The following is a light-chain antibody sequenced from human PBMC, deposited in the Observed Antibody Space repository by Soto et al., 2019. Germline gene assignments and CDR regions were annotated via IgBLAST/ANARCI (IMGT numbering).Light chain of an antibody. Sequence: DIQMPQSPSTLSASVGDRVTITCRASQSIGGWLAWYQQRPGKAPRLLIYDASSVESGVPPRFSGSRSGTKFTLAISSLQPEDFATYYCQHYHSYPYTFGQGTKLEIK. CDR1: QSIGGW. V-gene: IGKV1-5*01. J-gene: IGKJ2*01. CDR2: DAS. CDR3: QHYHSYPYT.